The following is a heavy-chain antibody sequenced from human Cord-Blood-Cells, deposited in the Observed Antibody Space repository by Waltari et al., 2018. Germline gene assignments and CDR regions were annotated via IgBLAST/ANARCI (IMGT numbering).Heavy chain of an antibody. V-gene: IGHV3-74*01. Sequence: EVQLVESGGGLVQPGGSLRLSCAASGFTFSSYWMHWVRQAPGKGLVWVSRINSDGSSTSYADSVKGRFTISRDNAKNTLYLQMNSLRAEDTAVYYCARGVGVYWYFDLWGRDTLVTVSS. D-gene: IGHD3-10*01. J-gene: IGHJ2*01. CDR3: ARGVGVYWYFDL. CDR1: GFTFSSYW. CDR2: INSDGSST.